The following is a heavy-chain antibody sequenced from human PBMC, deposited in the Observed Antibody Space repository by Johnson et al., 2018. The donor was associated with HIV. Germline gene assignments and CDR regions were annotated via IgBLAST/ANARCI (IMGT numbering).Heavy chain of an antibody. Sequence: QVQLVESGGGVVQPGRSLRLSCAASGFTFSSYAMHWVSQAPGMGLEWVAVISYDGSNKYYADSVQGRFTISRDNSKNTLYLQMNSLRAEDKAVYYCAKVGATVITPRGEAFDIWGQGTMVTVSS. CDR1: GFTFSSYA. J-gene: IGHJ3*02. V-gene: IGHV3-30*04. CDR2: ISYDGSNK. D-gene: IGHD4-23*01. CDR3: AKVGATVITPRGEAFDI.